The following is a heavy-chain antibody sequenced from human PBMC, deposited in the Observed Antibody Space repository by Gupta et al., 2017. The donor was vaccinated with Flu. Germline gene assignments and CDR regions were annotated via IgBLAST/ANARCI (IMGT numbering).Heavy chain of an antibody. V-gene: IGHV1-3*01. CDR2: VNPGNGNT. CDR1: GYSFNTKNA. D-gene: IGHD3-10*01. CDR3: ARGGVPLWST. Sequence: QVHLVQSGAELKKPGASVNVSCQASGYSFNTKNALHWVRQAPGQSPEWLGWVNPGNGNTKYSHKFQDRVTITRDRAATTVYMELTSLTSEDTAMYYCARGGVPLWSTWGQGTLVTVSA. J-gene: IGHJ4*02.